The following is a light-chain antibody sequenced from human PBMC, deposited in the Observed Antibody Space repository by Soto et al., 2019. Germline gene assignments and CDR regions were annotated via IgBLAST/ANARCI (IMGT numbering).Light chain of an antibody. CDR2: AAS. V-gene: IGKV1-39*01. CDR1: QTISSW. J-gene: IGKJ1*01. CDR3: QQSYGTPWT. Sequence: DIQMTQSPSTLSGSVGDRVTITCRASQTISSWLAWYQQKPGKAPKLLIYAASSLQSGVPSRFSGSGSGRDFVLTISSLQPEDSATYYCQQSYGTPWTFGQGTKVDIK.